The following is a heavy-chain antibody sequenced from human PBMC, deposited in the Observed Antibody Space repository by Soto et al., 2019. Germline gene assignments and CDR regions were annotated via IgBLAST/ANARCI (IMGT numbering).Heavy chain of an antibody. CDR2: ISGSGGST. CDR1: GFTFSSYA. CDR3: AKDGGGYDSSGYYSYQPPRGMDV. V-gene: IGHV3-23*01. Sequence: GGSLRLSCAASGFTFSSYAMSWVRQAPGKGLEWVSAISGSGGSTYYADSVKGRFTISRDNSRNTLYLQMNSLRAEDTAVYYCAKDGGGYDSSGYYSYQPPRGMDVWGQGTTVTVS. J-gene: IGHJ6*02. D-gene: IGHD3-22*01.